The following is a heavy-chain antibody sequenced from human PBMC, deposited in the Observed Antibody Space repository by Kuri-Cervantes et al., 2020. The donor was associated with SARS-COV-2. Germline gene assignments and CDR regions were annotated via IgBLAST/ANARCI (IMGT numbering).Heavy chain of an antibody. V-gene: IGHV3-21*01. CDR1: GFTFSSYS. CDR3: ARCIMEASSYFDV. D-gene: IGHD1-26*01. CDR2: ISSSSYI. J-gene: IGHJ4*02. Sequence: GGSLIPYCASSGFTFSSYSMNWVRHAPGKGLEWVSSISSSSYIYYEDAVKGRLTISRDHAKNSLYLQMNSLKAEDTAGYYCARCIMEASSYFDVWGQGVLVTVSS.